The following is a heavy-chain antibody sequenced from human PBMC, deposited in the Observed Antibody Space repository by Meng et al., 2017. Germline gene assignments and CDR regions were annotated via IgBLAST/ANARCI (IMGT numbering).Heavy chain of an antibody. CDR3: ARDYGSGRIILHFDY. V-gene: IGHV1-2*06. J-gene: IGHJ4*02. Sequence: VQVVQSGTEVKKRGTSVKVSCKASGYTVTSYAMHWVRQAPGQGLEWMGRINPNSGGTNYAQKFQGRVTMIRDTSISTAYMELSRLRSDDTAVYYCARDYGSGRIILHFDYWGQGTLVTVSS. D-gene: IGHD3-10*01. CDR2: INPNSGGT. CDR1: GYTVTSYA.